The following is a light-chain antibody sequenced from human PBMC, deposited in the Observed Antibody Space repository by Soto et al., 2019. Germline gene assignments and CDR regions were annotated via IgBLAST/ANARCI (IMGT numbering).Light chain of an antibody. CDR3: QHYITYPWT. V-gene: IGKV1-5*03. CDR1: QTISSW. Sequence: DIQMTQSPSTLSGSVGDRVTITCRASQTISSWLAWYQQKPGKAPKLLIYKASTLKSGVPSRFSGSGSGTEFTLTISSLQPDDFATYYCQHYITYPWTFXQGTKVDIK. CDR2: KAS. J-gene: IGKJ1*01.